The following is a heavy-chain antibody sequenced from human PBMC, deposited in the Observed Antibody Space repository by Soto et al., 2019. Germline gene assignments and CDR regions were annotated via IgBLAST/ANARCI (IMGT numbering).Heavy chain of an antibody. D-gene: IGHD2-15*01. V-gene: IGHV3-7*03. CDR2: IKQDGSEK. J-gene: IGHJ4*02. CDR3: ARTHRGVAATPYYFDY. Sequence: EVQLVESGGGLVQPGGSLRLSCAASGFTFSSYWMSWVRQAPGKGLEWVANIKQDGSEKYYVDSVKGRFTISRDNAKNSLYRQMNRRRAEDTAVYYCARTHRGVAATPYYFDYWGQGTLVTVSS. CDR1: GFTFSSYW.